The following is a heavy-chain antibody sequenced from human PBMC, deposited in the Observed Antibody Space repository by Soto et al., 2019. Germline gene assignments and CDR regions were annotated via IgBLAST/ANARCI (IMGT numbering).Heavy chain of an antibody. D-gene: IGHD6-19*01. Sequence: QLQLQESGPGLVKPSETLSLTCTVSGGSITRNNHYWGWIRQSPGKGLESIGSILYSGSINYNPSLKSRVTISVETSKNQFSLKMSSVTAADTAVYYCARLGSSGWYQGSYFDYWGQGTLVTVSS. CDR2: ILYSGSI. V-gene: IGHV4-39*01. CDR1: GGSITRNNHY. J-gene: IGHJ4*02. CDR3: ARLGSSGWYQGSYFDY.